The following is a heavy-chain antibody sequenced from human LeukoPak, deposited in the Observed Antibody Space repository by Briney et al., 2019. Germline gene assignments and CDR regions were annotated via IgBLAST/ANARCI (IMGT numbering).Heavy chain of an antibody. D-gene: IGHD6-19*01. CDR3: AKDEIEDSSGWYYFDY. CDR2: ISGSGGST. V-gene: IGHV3-23*01. CDR1: GFTFSDHY. J-gene: IGHJ4*02. Sequence: QSGGSLRLSCAASGFTFSDHYIDWVHQAPGKGLEWVSAISGSGGSTYYADSVKGRFTISRDNSKNTLYLQMNGLRAEDTAVYYCAKDEIEDSSGWYYFDYWGQGTLVTVSS.